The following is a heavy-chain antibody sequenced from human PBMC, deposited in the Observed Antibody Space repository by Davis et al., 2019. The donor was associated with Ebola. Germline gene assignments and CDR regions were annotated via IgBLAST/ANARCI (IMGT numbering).Heavy chain of an antibody. V-gene: IGHV1-46*01. CDR2: INPIDGVT. CDR1: GYTFTRFY. CDR3: ARDLNTNTRGMNY. D-gene: IGHD1-1*01. J-gene: IGHJ4*02. Sequence: ASVKVSCKASGYTFTRFYIHWVRQVPGQGLEWVGLINPIDGVTSYAQNFQGRVTVTRDTSTSTAYMELRSLSSDDTAVYYCARDLNTNTRGMNYWGQGTLVTVSS.